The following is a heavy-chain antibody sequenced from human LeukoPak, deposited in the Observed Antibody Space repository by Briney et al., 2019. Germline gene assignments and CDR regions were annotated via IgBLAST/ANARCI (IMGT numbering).Heavy chain of an antibody. V-gene: IGHV1-69*13. J-gene: IGHJ6*02. CDR2: IIPIFGTA. CDR1: GGTFSSYA. D-gene: IGHD6-6*01. CDR3: ARAPYSSSSQTNYYYYGMDV. Sequence: SVKVSCKASGGTFSSYAISWVRQAPGQGLEWMGGIIPIFGTANYAQKFQGRVTITADESTSTAYMELSSLRSEDTAVYYCARAPYSSSSQTNYYYYGMDVWGQGTTVTVSS.